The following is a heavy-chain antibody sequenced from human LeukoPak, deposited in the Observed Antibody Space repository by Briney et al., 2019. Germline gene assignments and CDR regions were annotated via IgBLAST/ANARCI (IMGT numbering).Heavy chain of an antibody. Sequence: SETLSLTCTVSGGSISSYYWSWIRQPPGKGLEWIGYIYYSGSTNYNPSLKSRVTISVDTSKNQFSLKLSSATAADTAVYYCARAGGWGAFDIWGQGTMVTVSS. D-gene: IGHD6-19*01. CDR2: IYYSGST. V-gene: IGHV4-59*08. CDR1: GGSISSYY. CDR3: ARAGGWGAFDI. J-gene: IGHJ3*02.